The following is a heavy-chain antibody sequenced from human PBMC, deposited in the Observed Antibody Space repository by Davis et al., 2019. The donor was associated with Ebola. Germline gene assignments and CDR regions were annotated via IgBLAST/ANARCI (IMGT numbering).Heavy chain of an antibody. J-gene: IGHJ4*02. D-gene: IGHD6-19*01. CDR1: GFTFSNAW. CDR3: ARVVSGY. Sequence: GESLKISCAASGFTFSNAWMSWVRQAPGKGLEWVATIKKDGIQKYYVDSVKGRFIISRDNAKNSLYLQMNSLRDEDTAVYYCARVVSGYWGQGLLVTVSS. CDR2: IKKDGIQK. V-gene: IGHV3-7*03.